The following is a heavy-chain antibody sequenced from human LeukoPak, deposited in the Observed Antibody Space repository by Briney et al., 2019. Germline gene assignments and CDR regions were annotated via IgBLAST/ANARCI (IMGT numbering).Heavy chain of an antibody. CDR1: GFTFNNYW. V-gene: IGHV3-7*01. Sequence: PGGSLRLSCAASGFTFNNYWMTWVRQGPGRGLEWVASIKDDGSESYYVDSVKGRFTISRDNAKNSLYLQMNSLRVEDTALYYCARDKPSGSSYGSSFHFWGRGTMVTVSS. D-gene: IGHD1-26*01. J-gene: IGHJ3*01. CDR2: IKDDGSES. CDR3: ARDKPSGSSYGSSFHF.